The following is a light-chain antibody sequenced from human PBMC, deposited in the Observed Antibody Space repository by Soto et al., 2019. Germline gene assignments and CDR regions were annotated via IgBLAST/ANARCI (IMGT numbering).Light chain of an antibody. Sequence: DIRMTQSPSTLSASVGDRVTITCRASQTIKNWLAWYQQKPGNPPKLLISKASNLESGVPSRFSGSGSETDVTLTISSLQPDDFATYYCQQYNSYSLRTVAGGTRVDIK. CDR3: QQYNSYSLRT. CDR1: QTIKNW. J-gene: IGKJ4*01. V-gene: IGKV1-5*03. CDR2: KAS.